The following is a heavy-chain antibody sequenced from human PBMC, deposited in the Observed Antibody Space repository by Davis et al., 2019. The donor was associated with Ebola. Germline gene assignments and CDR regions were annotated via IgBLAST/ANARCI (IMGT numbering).Heavy chain of an antibody. J-gene: IGHJ6*02. Sequence: MPSETLSLTCTVSGGSISSSSYYWSWIRQPPGKGLEWIGYIYYSGSTNCNPSLKSRVTISVDTSKNQFSLKLSSVTAADTAVYYCARVTRHFWSGYLHPGHRNYGMDVWGQGTTVTVSS. CDR2: IYYSGST. CDR3: ARVTRHFWSGYLHPGHRNYGMDV. D-gene: IGHD3-3*02. CDR1: GGSISSSSYY. V-gene: IGHV4-61*05.